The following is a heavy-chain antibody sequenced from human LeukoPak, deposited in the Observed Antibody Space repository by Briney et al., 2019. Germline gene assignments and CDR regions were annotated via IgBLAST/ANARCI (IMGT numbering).Heavy chain of an antibody. CDR2: TYHSGST. Sequence: SETLSLTCVVSGGSISSSTWWSCVRQPPGKGLEWIGETYHSGSTNYNPSLKSRVTILGDKSKNKVYLQLSTLTDEDTAVYYCARVKRYLDGLYAFDIWGQGSMVTVSS. CDR1: GGSISSSTW. J-gene: IGHJ3*02. CDR3: ARVKRYLDGLYAFDI. V-gene: IGHV4-4*02. D-gene: IGHD3-9*01.